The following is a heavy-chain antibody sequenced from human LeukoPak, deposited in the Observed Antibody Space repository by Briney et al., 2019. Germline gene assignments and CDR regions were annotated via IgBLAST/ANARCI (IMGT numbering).Heavy chain of an antibody. D-gene: IGHD3-22*01. V-gene: IGHV1-24*01. CDR2: FDPEDGET. CDR3: ATLKYYYDSSGPKYYFDY. Sequence: GASVKVSCKVSGYTLTELSMHWVRQAPGKGLEWMGGFDPEDGETIYAQKFQGRVTMTEDTSTDTAYMELSSPRSEDTAVYYCATLKYYYDSSGPKYYFDYWGQGTLVTVSS. J-gene: IGHJ4*02. CDR1: GYTLTELS.